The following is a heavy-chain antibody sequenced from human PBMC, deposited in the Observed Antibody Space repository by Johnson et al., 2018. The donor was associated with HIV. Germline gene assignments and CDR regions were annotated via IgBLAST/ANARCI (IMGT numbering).Heavy chain of an antibody. D-gene: IGHD1-1*01. J-gene: IGHJ3*02. CDR3: AGRNWNDGDAFEI. V-gene: IGHV3-30*04. CDR2: ISYDGSNK. Sequence: QVQLVESGGGVVQPGRSLRLSCAASGFTFSSYAMHWVRQAPGKGLEWVAVISYDGSNKYYADSVKGRFTISRDSAKSTLYLQMNSLRAEDTAVYYCAGRNWNDGDAFEIWGQGTMVTVSS. CDR1: GFTFSSYA.